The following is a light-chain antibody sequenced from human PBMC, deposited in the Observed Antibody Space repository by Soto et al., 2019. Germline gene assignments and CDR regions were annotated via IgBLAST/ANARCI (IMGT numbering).Light chain of an antibody. J-gene: IGKJ1*01. Sequence: DIQMTQSPSTLSASVGDRVTITCRASHSISSWLAWYQQKPGKAPKLLIYEASSSEIGVPPRFSGSGFGTEFTLTISSLQPEDSATYYCQYYKEHSTFGQGTRLEIK. V-gene: IGKV1-5*03. CDR1: HSISSW. CDR2: EAS. CDR3: QYYKEHST.